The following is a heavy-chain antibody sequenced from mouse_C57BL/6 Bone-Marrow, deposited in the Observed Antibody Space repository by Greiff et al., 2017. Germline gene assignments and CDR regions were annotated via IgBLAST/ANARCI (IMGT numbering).Heavy chain of an antibody. J-gene: IGHJ2*01. Sequence: VQLQQPGAELVKPGASVKLSCKASGYTFTSYWMQWVEQRPGQGLEWIGEIDPSDSYTNYNQKFKGKATLTVDTSSSTAYMQLSSLTSEDSAVYYCARRNSNFFDYWGKGTTLTVAS. V-gene: IGHV1-50*01. CDR2: IDPSDSYT. D-gene: IGHD2-5*01. CDR1: GYTFTSYW. CDR3: ARRNSNFFDY.